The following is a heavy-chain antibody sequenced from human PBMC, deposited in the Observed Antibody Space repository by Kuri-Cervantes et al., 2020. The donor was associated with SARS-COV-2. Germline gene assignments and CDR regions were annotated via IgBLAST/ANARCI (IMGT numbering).Heavy chain of an antibody. D-gene: IGHD5-12*01. V-gene: IGHV1-3*01. CDR2: INAGNGNT. J-gene: IGHJ3*02. CDR1: GYTFTSYA. CDR3: ARVNGGLYSGYGDAFDI. Sequence: ASVKVSCKASGYTFTSYAMHWVRQAPGQRLEWMGWINAGNGNTKYSQKFQGRVTITRDTSASTAYMELSSLRSEDTAVYYCARVNGGLYSGYGDAFDIWGQGTMVTVSS.